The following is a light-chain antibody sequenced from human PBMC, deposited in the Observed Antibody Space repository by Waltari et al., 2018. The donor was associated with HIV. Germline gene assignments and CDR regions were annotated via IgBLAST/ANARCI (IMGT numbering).Light chain of an antibody. Sequence: QPVLTQSPSASASLGASVTLTCTLSSGFTNYKVDWYQQKPGKGPRFVMRVGTGGTVESKGDDIPDRFSVLGSGLNRSLTIKNIQEEDESVYYCGADHGNVGSLVWVFGGGTQLTVL. CDR2: VGTGGTVE. J-gene: IGLJ3*02. CDR3: GADHGNVGSLVWV. V-gene: IGLV9-49*03. CDR1: SGFTNYK.